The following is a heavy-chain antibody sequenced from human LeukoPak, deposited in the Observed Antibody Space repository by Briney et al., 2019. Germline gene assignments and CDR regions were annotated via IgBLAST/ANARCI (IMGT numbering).Heavy chain of an antibody. CDR2: IYDSGST. D-gene: IGHD2-21*02. CDR3: AREPLPGYSWFDP. CDR1: GGSISSYY. V-gene: IGHV4-59*01. J-gene: IGHJ5*02. Sequence: SETLSLTCTVSGGSISSYYWSWIRQPPGKGLEWIGCIYDSGSTNYNPSLKSRVTISVDTSKNQFSLKLSSVTAADTAVYYCAREPLPGYSWFDPWGQGTLVTVSS.